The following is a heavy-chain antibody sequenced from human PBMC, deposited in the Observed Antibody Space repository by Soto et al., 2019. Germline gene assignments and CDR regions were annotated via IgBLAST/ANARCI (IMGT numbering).Heavy chain of an antibody. CDR3: ARGSRIAAVRRDYFDY. CDR2: INHSGST. CDR1: GGSFSGYY. J-gene: IGHJ4*02. D-gene: IGHD6-13*01. V-gene: IGHV4-34*01. Sequence: QVQLQQWGAGLLKPSETLSLTCAVYGGSFSGYYWGWIRQPPGKGLEWIGEINHSGSTNYNPSLKSRVTISVDTSKNQFSLKLSSVTAADTAVYYCARGSRIAAVRRDYFDYWGQGTLVTVSS.